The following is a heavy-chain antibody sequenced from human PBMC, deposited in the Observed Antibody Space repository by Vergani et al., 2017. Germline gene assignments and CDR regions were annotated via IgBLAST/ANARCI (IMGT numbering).Heavy chain of an antibody. J-gene: IGHJ6*02. CDR2: INTNTGNP. V-gene: IGHV7-4-1*02. CDR1: GYTFTSYA. CDR3: AGGGGGWTQTYYYYGMDV. D-gene: IGHD3-16*01. Sequence: HVQLVQSGSELKKLGASVKVSCKASGYTFTSYAMNGVRQAPGQGLEWMGWINTNTGNPTYPQGFTGRFVFSLDTSVSTAYLQISSLKAEDTAVYYCAGGGGGWTQTYYYYGMDVWGQGTTVTVSS.